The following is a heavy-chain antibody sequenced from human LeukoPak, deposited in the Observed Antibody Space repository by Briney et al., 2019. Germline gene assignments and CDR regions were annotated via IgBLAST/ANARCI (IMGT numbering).Heavy chain of an antibody. Sequence: SETLSLTCTVSGGSISSYYWSWIRQPPGKGLEWIGYIYYSGSTNYNPSLKSRVTISVDTSKNQFSLKLSSVTAADTAVYYCARGVVYSSSPQGYWGQGTLVTVSS. V-gene: IGHV4-59*01. CDR3: ARGVVYSSSPQGY. CDR1: GGSISSYY. J-gene: IGHJ4*02. CDR2: IYYSGST. D-gene: IGHD6-6*01.